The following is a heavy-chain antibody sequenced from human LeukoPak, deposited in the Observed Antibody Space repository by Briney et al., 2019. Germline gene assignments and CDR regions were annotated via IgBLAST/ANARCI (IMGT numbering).Heavy chain of an antibody. D-gene: IGHD1-26*01. CDR3: ARDREDP. Sequence: PGGSLRLSCAASGFTVSNNYMRWVRQAQGKGLEWVSSIYSGGATKYADSVKGRFTISRDNSKNTLYLQMNSLRPEDTAVYYCARDREDPWGQGTLVTVSS. CDR1: GFTVSNNY. CDR2: IYSGGAT. V-gene: IGHV3-53*01. J-gene: IGHJ5*02.